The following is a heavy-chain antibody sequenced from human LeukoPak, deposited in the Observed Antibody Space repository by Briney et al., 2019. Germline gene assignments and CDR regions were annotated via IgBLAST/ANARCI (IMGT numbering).Heavy chain of an antibody. J-gene: IGHJ4*02. CDR2: IIPILGIA. CDR3: ARDPDYYDSSGYYGGDY. Sequence: GSSVKVSCKASGGTFSSYAISWVRQAPGQGLEWMGRIIPILGIANYAQKFQGRVTITADKSTSTAYMELSSLRSEDTAVYYCARDPDYYDSSGYYGGDYWGQETLVTVSS. D-gene: IGHD3-22*01. V-gene: IGHV1-69*04. CDR1: GGTFSSYA.